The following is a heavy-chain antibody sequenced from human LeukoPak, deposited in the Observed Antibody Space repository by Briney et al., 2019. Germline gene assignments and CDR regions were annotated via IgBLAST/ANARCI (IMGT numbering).Heavy chain of an antibody. CDR1: GYSISSGYY. J-gene: IGHJ4*02. Sequence: SETLSLTCTVSGYSISSGYYWGWIRQPPGKGLEWIGSIYHSGSTYYNPSLKSRVTISVDTSKNQFSLKLSSVTAADTAVYYCGGLLNARDYWGQGTPVTVSS. V-gene: IGHV4-38-2*02. CDR2: IYHSGST. D-gene: IGHD3/OR15-3a*01. CDR3: GGLLNARDY.